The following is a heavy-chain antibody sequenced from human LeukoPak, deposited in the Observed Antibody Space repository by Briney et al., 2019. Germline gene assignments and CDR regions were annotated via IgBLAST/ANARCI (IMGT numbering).Heavy chain of an antibody. CDR1: GFTFSASA. V-gene: IGHV3-23*01. D-gene: IGHD4-17*01. CDR2: ISGSGGST. CDR3: AKGDGDYGYYYYGMDV. J-gene: IGHJ6*02. Sequence: GGSLRLSCAASGFTFSASAMNWVRQAPGKGLEWVSAISGSGGSTYYADSVKGRFTISRDNSKNTLYLQMNSLRAEDTTVYYCAKGDGDYGYYYYGMDVWGQGTTVTVSS.